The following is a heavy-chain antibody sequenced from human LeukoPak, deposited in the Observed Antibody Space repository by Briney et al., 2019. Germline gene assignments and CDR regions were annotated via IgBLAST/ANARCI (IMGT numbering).Heavy chain of an antibody. CDR3: ARDVGPLIYSSGWNVDY. CDR1: GYTFTGYY. J-gene: IGHJ4*02. V-gene: IGHV1-2*02. D-gene: IGHD6-19*01. Sequence: ASVKVSCKASGYTFTGYYMHWVQQAPGQGLEWMGWINPNSGGTNYAQKFQGRVTMTRDTSISTAYMELSRLRSDDTAVYYCARDVGPLIYSSGWNVDYWGQGTLVTVSS. CDR2: INPNSGGT.